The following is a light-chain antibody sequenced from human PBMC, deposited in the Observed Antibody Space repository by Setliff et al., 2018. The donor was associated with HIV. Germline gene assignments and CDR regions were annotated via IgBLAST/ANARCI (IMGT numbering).Light chain of an antibody. V-gene: IGLV2-14*03. CDR3: CSYARGSTYV. Sequence: QSVLTQPASVSGSPGQSITISCTGTSSDIGRYNYVSWYQQCPGRGPTLVIFDVSERPSGVSNRFSGSKSGNTASLIISGLQPDDEADYYCCSYARGSTYVFGSGTKVTVL. CDR1: SSDIGRYNY. CDR2: DVS. J-gene: IGLJ1*01.